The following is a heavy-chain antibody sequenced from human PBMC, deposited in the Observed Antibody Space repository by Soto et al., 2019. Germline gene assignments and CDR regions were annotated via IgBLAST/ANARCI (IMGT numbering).Heavy chain of an antibody. CDR3: VKGLNIDYNSAWFYFDY. V-gene: IGHV3-9*01. Sequence: GGSLRLSCAASGFTFDDYTMHWVRQTPGKGLEWVSSISWSGNNVDYRDSVKGRFTISRDNAKNSLYLHMNSLRVEDTALYYCVKGLNIDYNSAWFYFDYWGQGTVVTGSS. CDR1: GFTFDDYT. D-gene: IGHD6-19*01. J-gene: IGHJ4*02. CDR2: ISWSGNNV.